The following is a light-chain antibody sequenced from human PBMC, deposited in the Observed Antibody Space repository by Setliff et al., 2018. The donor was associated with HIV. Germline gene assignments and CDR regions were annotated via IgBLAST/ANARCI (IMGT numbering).Light chain of an antibody. Sequence: QSVLAQPDSVSGSPGQSLTISCTGTTRNVGGGHGYVSWYQQHAGKAPKLLIFEVTKRPSGVSSCFSGSKSGSTASLTISGLQAEDEADYYCCSFTGSNNYVFGSGTKVTVL. CDR1: TRNVGGGHGY. J-gene: IGLJ1*01. V-gene: IGLV2-14*03. CDR3: CSFTGSNNYV. CDR2: EVT.